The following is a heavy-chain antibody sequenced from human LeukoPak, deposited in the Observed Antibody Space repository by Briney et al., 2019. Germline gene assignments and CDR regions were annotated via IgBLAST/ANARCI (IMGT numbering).Heavy chain of an antibody. Sequence: GGSLRLPCAASGFTFSSYSMNWVRQAPGKGLEWVSSISSSSSYIYYADSVKGRFTISRDNAKNSLYLQMNSLRAEDTAVYYCAGTDALYYYGMDVWGQGTTVTVSS. CDR1: GFTFSSYS. CDR3: AGTDALYYYGMDV. CDR2: ISSSSSYI. V-gene: IGHV3-21*01. J-gene: IGHJ6*02.